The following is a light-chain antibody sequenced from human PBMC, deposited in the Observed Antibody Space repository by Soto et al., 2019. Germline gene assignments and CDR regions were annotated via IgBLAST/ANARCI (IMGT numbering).Light chain of an antibody. J-gene: IGLJ2*01. CDR3: ATWDDSLNGPV. CDR2: SNN. CDR1: SSNIGSNT. V-gene: IGLV1-44*01. Sequence: QSVLTQPPSAYGTPGQRVTTSCSGSSSNIGSNTVNWYQQLPGTAPKLLIYSNNQRPSGVPDRFSGSKSGTSTSLAISGLQSEDEADYYCATWDDSLNGPVVGGGTKLTVL.